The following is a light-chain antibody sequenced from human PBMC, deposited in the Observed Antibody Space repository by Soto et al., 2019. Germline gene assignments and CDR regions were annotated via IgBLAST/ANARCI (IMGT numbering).Light chain of an antibody. V-gene: IGLV2-23*01. Sequence: QSALTQPASVSGSPGQSITISCTGTSSDVGSYNLVSWYQQHPGKAPKLMIYEDSKRPSGVSNRFFGSQSGNTASLTISGLQAEDEADYFCCSYARGSTLVFGGGTQLTVL. CDR2: EDS. CDR1: SSDVGSYNL. J-gene: IGLJ3*02. CDR3: CSYARGSTLV.